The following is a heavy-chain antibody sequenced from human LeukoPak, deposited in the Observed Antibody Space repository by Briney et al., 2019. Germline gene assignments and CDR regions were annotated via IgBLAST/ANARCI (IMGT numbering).Heavy chain of an antibody. V-gene: IGHV3-66*01. CDR3: AGAPETGY. J-gene: IGHJ4*02. CDR2: INDGGRT. D-gene: IGHD5-24*01. CDR1: GFTVSNNY. Sequence: GGSLTLSCAASGFTVSNNYMTWVRQAPGKGLESVSDINDGGRTFYAHSVKGRFTISRDNTKNMLYLKMSSLRAEDTAVYYCAGAPETGYWGQGTVVTVSA.